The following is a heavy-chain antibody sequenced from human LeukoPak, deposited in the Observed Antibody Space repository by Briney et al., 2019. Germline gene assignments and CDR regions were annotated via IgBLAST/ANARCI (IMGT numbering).Heavy chain of an antibody. CDR3: ARESGGSFYY. CDR1: GFTFSTYA. J-gene: IGHJ4*02. V-gene: IGHV3-72*01. D-gene: IGHD1-26*01. CDR2: TTDKADSYTT. Sequence: GGSLRLSCAASGFTFSTYAMSWVRQAPGKGLEWVGRTTDKADSYTTEYAASVKGRFTISRDDSKNSLYLQMNSLRTEDTAVYYCARESGGSFYYWGQGTLVTVSS.